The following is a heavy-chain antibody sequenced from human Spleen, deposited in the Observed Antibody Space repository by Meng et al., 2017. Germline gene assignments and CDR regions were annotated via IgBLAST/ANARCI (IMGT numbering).Heavy chain of an antibody. Sequence: QVRPQHGGAGLLKPSGPLSLTCVVSGGSFSDYYWSWIRQPPGKGLEWIGEINHSGSTNYNPSLESRATISVDTSQNQFSLKLSSVTAADTAVYYCARGGGDCGGDCYFPFDYWGQGILVTVSS. J-gene: IGHJ4*02. D-gene: IGHD2-21*02. CDR1: GGSFSDYY. V-gene: IGHV4-34*01. CDR3: ARGGGDCGGDCYFPFDY. CDR2: INHSGST.